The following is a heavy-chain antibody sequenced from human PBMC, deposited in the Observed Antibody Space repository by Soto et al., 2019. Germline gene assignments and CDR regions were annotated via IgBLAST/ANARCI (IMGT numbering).Heavy chain of an antibody. Sequence: SVKVSCKASGCTFSSYAISWVRQAPGQGLEWMGGIIPIFGTANYAQKFQGRVTITADESTSTAYMELSSLRSEDTAVYYCARDSRSTSLGSIDYWGQGTLVTVSS. J-gene: IGHJ4*02. CDR3: ARDSRSTSLGSIDY. D-gene: IGHD2-2*01. CDR1: GCTFSSYA. CDR2: IIPIFGTA. V-gene: IGHV1-69*13.